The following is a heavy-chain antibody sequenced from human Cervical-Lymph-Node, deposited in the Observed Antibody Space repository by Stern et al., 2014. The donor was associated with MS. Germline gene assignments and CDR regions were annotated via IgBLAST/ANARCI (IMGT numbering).Heavy chain of an antibody. CDR1: RYNFTSYY. J-gene: IGHJ5*02. CDR2: INPSGGST. Sequence: VQLVQSGAEVKKPGASVKVSCKASRYNFTSYYMHWVRQAPGQGLEWMGIINPSGGSTSYAQKFQGRVTMTRDTSTSTVYMELSSLRSEDTAVYYCARAITSNWFDPWGQGTLVTVSS. CDR3: ARAITSNWFDP. V-gene: IGHV1-46*01. D-gene: IGHD3-10*01.